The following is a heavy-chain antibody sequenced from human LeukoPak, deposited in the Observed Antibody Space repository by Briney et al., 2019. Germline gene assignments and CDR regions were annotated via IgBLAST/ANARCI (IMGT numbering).Heavy chain of an antibody. CDR1: GFTFSRYS. CDR3: ARDATYYYGSAAVHYFDY. V-gene: IGHV3-48*02. Sequence: GGSLTLFCAAYGFTFSRYSMNCIRQTPGKGLERISYISSSSSTIYYADSVKGRFTISRDNAKSSLYLQMNSLRDEDTAVYYCARDATYYYGSAAVHYFDYWGQGTLVTVSS. D-gene: IGHD3-10*01. CDR2: ISSSSSTI. J-gene: IGHJ4*02.